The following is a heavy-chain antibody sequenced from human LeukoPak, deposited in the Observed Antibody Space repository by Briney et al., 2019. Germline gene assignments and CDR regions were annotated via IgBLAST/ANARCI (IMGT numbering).Heavy chain of an antibody. J-gene: IGHJ5*01. D-gene: IGHD2-21*02. Sequence: ASVKVSCKASGYTFTDYFIHWVRQAPGQGLEWMGWINPNIGDASYAQKFQDSVTMTRDRSINTAYMELSRLTSDDTAVYYCARMALDGGDSIGFDSWGQGTLVTVSS. CDR2: INPNIGDA. CDR1: GYTFTDYF. CDR3: ARMALDGGDSIGFDS. V-gene: IGHV1-2*02.